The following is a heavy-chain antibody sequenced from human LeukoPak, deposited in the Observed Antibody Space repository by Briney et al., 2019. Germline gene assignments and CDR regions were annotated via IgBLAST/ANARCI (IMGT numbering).Heavy chain of an antibody. Sequence: LETLSLTCTVSGGSISSSSYYWGWIRQPPGKGLEWIGSIYYSGSTYYNPSLKSRVTISVDTSKNQFSLKLSSVTAADTAVYYCARGMTLRLGELSRIDYWGQGTLVAVSS. J-gene: IGHJ4*02. CDR1: GGSISSSSYY. CDR2: IYYSGST. CDR3: ARGMTLRLGELSRIDY. D-gene: IGHD3-16*02. V-gene: IGHV4-39*07.